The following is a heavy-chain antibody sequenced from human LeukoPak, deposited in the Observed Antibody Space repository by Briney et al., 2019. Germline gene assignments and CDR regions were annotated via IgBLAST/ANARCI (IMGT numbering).Heavy chain of an antibody. CDR1: GFTFSSYA. J-gene: IGHJ4*02. V-gene: IGHV3-30-3*01. Sequence: GGSLRLSCAASGFTFSSYAMHWVRQAPGKGLEWVAVITYDGGNKYYADSVKGRFTISRDNSKNTLYLQMNSLRAEDTAVYYCARRGWGYYDSSGYYLNYYFDYGGEGTLVTVS. CDR2: ITYDGGNK. CDR3: ARRGWGYYDSSGYYLNYYFDY. D-gene: IGHD3-22*01.